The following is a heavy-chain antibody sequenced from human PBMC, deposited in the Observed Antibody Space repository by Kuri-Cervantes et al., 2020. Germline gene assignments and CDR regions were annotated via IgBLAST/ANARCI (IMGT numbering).Heavy chain of an antibody. CDR2: MNPNSGNT. D-gene: IGHD3-22*01. J-gene: IGHJ6*03. Sequence: ASVKVSCKASGYTFTSYDINWVRQATGQGLEWMGWMNPNSGNTGYAQKFQGRVTMTRNTSISTAYMELSSLRSEDTAVYYCASTHDSSGPSFYYYYYMDVWGKGTTVTVSS. V-gene: IGHV1-8*02. CDR3: ASTHDSSGPSFYYYYYMDV. CDR1: GYTFTSYD.